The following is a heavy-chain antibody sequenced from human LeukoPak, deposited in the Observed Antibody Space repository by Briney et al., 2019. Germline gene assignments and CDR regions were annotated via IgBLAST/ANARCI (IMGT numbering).Heavy chain of an antibody. Sequence: SETLSLTCAVYGGSFSGYYWSWIRQPPGKGLEWIGEINHSGSTNYNPPLKSRVTISVDPSKNQFSLKLSSVTAADTAVYYCARGRFWNDYWGQGTLVTVSS. J-gene: IGHJ4*02. CDR3: ARGRFWNDY. V-gene: IGHV4-34*01. CDR2: INHSGST. CDR1: GGSFSGYY. D-gene: IGHD1-1*01.